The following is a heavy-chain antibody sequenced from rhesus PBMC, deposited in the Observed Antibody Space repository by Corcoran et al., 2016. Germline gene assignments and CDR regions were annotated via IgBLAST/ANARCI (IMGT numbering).Heavy chain of an antibody. Sequence: QVRLQESGPGLVKSSETLSLTCAVSGGSMSESSFWTWIRQPPGEGLEWIGNRYTNSGTTYNPSRKSRVAISKDTSNNQFVLKVTSVTAADTAVYYCASPFERGRFEVWGAGILVTVSS. V-gene: IGHV4S9*01. CDR1: GGSMSESSF. CDR2: RYTNSGT. J-gene: IGHJ5-1*01. D-gene: IGHD3-34*01. CDR3: ASPFERGRFEV.